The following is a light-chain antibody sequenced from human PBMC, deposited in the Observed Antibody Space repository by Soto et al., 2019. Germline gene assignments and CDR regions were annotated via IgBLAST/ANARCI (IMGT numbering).Light chain of an antibody. J-gene: IGKJ1*01. CDR1: QSIDSW. CDR3: QKYKSPPWT. CDR2: KTS. V-gene: IGKV1-5*03. Sequence: DIQMTQSPSTLSASVGDRVTITCRASQSIDSWLAWYQKKPGKAPKLLIYKTSSLESGVSSRFSGSGFGTEFTLTISSLQTDDVATYYCQKYKSPPWTFGQGTKVEIK.